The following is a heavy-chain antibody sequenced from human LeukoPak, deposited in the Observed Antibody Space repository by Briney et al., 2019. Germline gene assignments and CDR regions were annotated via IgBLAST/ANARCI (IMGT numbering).Heavy chain of an antibody. CDR1: GFTFSSFE. CDR3: ARVARAAAGLDY. J-gene: IGHJ4*02. V-gene: IGHV3-48*03. Sequence: GGSLRLSCAASGFTFSSFEMNWVRQAPGKGLEWVSYISISGSTIYYADSVKGRFTISRDNSKNTLYLQMNSLRAEDTAVYYCARVARAAAGLDYWGQGTLVTVSS. CDR2: ISISGSTI. D-gene: IGHD6-13*01.